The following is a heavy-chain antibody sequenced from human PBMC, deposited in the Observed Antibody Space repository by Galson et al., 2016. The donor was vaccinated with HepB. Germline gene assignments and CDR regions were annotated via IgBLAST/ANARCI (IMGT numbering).Heavy chain of an antibody. CDR1: GDFISSGGYF. J-gene: IGHJ5*02. CDR2: INHVGST. Sequence: SETLSLTCTVSGDFISSGGYFWGWVRQPPGKGLEWIGSINHVGSTYYNPSLRSRVTISVDTSKNQLSRRLESVTATDTAIYFCARLFTAWGQGTLVIVSS. CDR3: ARLFTA. D-gene: IGHD2-8*02. V-gene: IGHV4-39*07.